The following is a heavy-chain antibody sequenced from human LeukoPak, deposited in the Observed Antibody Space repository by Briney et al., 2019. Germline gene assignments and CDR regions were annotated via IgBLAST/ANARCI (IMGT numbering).Heavy chain of an antibody. J-gene: IGHJ4*02. CDR2: ISGHNGNT. Sequence: GASVKVSFNGSGYIFSNYGISWVRQSPGQGLEWVGWISGHNGNTNYAQKVQDRVTMTTDTSTNTAYMQLKTLRSDDTAVYFCARDHAGSYYDVWIGYYNDDGGADNWGQGTLVTVSS. CDR1: GYIFSNYG. D-gene: IGHD3-3*01. V-gene: IGHV1-18*01. CDR3: ARDHAGSYYDVWIGYYNDDGGADN.